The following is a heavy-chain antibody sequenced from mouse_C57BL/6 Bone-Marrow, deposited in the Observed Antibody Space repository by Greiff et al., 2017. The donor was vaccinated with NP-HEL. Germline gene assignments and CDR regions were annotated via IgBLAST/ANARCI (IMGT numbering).Heavy chain of an antibody. D-gene: IGHD1-1*01. J-gene: IGHJ3*01. CDR1: GFTFSDFY. V-gene: IGHV7-1*01. CDR2: SRNKANDYTT. CDR3: ARDAGPGSSYGFAY. Sequence: EVMLVESGGGLVQSGRSLRLSCATSGFTFSDFYMEWVRQAPGKGLEWIAASRNKANDYTTEYSASVKGRFIVSRDTSQSILYLQMNALRAEDTAIYYCARDAGPGSSYGFAYWGQGTLVTVSA.